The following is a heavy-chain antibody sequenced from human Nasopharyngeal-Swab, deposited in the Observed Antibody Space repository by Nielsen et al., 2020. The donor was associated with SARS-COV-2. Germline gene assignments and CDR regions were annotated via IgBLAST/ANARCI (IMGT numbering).Heavy chain of an antibody. CDR1: GGSIGSSSYY. CDR2: IYYSGST. J-gene: IGHJ4*02. D-gene: IGHD2-15*01. CDR3: AQNGYCSGGSCPYLPFDY. V-gene: IGHV4-39*01. Sequence: SETLSLTCTVSGGSIGSSSYYWGWIRQPPGKGLEWIGSIYYSGSTYYNPSLKSRVTISVDTSKNQFSQKLSSVTAADTAVYYCAQNGYCSGGSCPYLPFDYWGQGTLVTVSS.